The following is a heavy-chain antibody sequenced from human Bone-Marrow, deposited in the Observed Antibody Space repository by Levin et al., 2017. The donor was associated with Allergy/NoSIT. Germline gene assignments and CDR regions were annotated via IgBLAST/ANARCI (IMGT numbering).Heavy chain of an antibody. CDR1: GFTFRNSW. CDR2: INQDGSEK. J-gene: IGHJ4*02. Sequence: GGSLRLSCVVSGFTFRNSWMDWVRQAPGKGLEWVANINQDGSEKNYVGSVKGRFTISRDNAKNSLYLQMNSLKVEDTAVYYWATADLGWGQGTLVTVSS. V-gene: IGHV3-7*01. CDR3: ATADLG.